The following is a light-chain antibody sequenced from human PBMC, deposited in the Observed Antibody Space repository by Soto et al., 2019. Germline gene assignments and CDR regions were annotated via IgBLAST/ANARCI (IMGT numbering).Light chain of an antibody. CDR1: QSVSSNY. CDR3: EQYGSSPRT. J-gene: IGKJ1*01. V-gene: IGKV3-20*01. CDR2: GIS. Sequence: EVVLTQSPGTLSLSPGEGATLSCRASQSVSSNYFAWYQQKAGQAPRLLIYGISTRATGIPDRFSGSGSGTDFTLTISRLEPEDFALYYCEQYGSSPRTFGQGTRLDIK.